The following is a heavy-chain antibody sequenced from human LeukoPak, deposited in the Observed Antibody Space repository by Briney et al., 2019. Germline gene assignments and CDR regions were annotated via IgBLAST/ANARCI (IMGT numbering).Heavy chain of an antibody. Sequence: ASVKVSCKASGYTFSGYFMHWVRQAPGQGPEWMGWINPNSGGTNYAQKFQGRVTMTRDTSITTDYMELSGLRSDDTAVFYCATSRWMYNWFDPWGQGTLVTVPS. CDR3: ATSRWMYNWFDP. J-gene: IGHJ5*02. D-gene: IGHD4-23*01. CDR2: INPNSGGT. V-gene: IGHV1-2*02. CDR1: GYTFSGYF.